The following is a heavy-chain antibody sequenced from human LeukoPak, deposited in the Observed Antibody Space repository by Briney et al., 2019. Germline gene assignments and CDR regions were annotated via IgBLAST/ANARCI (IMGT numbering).Heavy chain of an antibody. Sequence: SETLSLTCTVSGGSISSYYWSWIRQPPGKGLEWIGYIYYSGSTNYNPSLKSRVTISVDTSKNQFSLKLSSVTAADTAVYYCARTTPDYDFWSGYYYNWFDPWGQGTLVTVSS. CDR2: IYYSGST. V-gene: IGHV4-59*01. CDR1: GGSISSYY. CDR3: ARTTPDYDFWSGYYYNWFDP. D-gene: IGHD3-3*01. J-gene: IGHJ5*02.